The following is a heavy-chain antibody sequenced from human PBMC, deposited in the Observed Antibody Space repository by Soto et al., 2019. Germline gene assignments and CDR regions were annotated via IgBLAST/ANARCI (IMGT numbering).Heavy chain of an antibody. CDR2: FDPEDGET. Sequence: GASVKVSCKVSGYTLTELSMHWVRQAPGKGLEWMGGFDPEDGETIYAQKFQGRVTMTEDTSTDTAYMELSSLRSEDTAVYYCATRVVRGVGHYYYYGMDVWGQGTTVTVSS. V-gene: IGHV1-24*01. D-gene: IGHD3-10*01. CDR1: GYTLTELS. J-gene: IGHJ6*02. CDR3: ATRVVRGVGHYYYYGMDV.